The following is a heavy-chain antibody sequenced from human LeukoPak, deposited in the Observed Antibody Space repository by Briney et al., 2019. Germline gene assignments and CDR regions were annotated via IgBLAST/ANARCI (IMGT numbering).Heavy chain of an antibody. V-gene: IGHV1-2*02. CDR3: ARGNGVRGVPVNWFDP. CDR1: GYTFTSFY. J-gene: IGHJ5*02. D-gene: IGHD3-10*01. Sequence: ASVTVSCKASGYTFTSFYMHWVRQAPGQGLEWMGWINPNSGGTNYAQKFQGRVTMTRDTSISTAYMELSRLRSDDTAVYYCARGNGVRGVPVNWFDPWGQGTLVTVSS. CDR2: INPNSGGT.